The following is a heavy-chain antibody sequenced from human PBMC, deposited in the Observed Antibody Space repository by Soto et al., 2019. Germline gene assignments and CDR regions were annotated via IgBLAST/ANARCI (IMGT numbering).Heavy chain of an antibody. J-gene: IGHJ4*02. CDR3: ASAHYGDSALDY. Sequence: SETLSLTCAVYGGSFSGYYWSWIRQPPGKGLEWIGEINHSGSTNYNPSLKSRVTISVDTSKNQFSLKLSSVTAADTAVYYCASAHYGDSALDYWGQGTLVTVSS. V-gene: IGHV4-34*01. CDR1: GGSFSGYY. CDR2: INHSGST. D-gene: IGHD4-17*01.